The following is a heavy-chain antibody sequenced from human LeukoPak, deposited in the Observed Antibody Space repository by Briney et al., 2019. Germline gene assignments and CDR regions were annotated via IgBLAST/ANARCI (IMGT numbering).Heavy chain of an antibody. V-gene: IGHV4-34*01. CDR3: AREHTYYDYIWGSYRSYWFDP. J-gene: IGHJ5*02. Sequence: PSETLSLTCAVYGGSFSGYYWSWIRQPPGKGLEWIGEINHSGSTNYNPSLKCRVTISVDTSKNQFSLKLSSVTAADTAVYYCAREHTYYDYIWGSYRSYWFDPWGQGTLVTVSS. D-gene: IGHD3-16*02. CDR2: INHSGST. CDR1: GGSFSGYY.